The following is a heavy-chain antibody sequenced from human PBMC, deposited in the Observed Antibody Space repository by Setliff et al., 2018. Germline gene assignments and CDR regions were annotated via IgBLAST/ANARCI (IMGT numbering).Heavy chain of an antibody. CDR1: GYTFTSYG. CDR3: ARDLGYSSGWYTTSSVVRWDY. J-gene: IGHJ4*02. Sequence: ASVKVSCKASGYTFTSYGISWVRQAPGQGLEWMGWISAYNGNTNYAQKLQGRVTMTTDTSTSTAYMELRSLRSDDRAVYYCARDLGYSSGWYTTSSVVRWDYWGQGTLVTVS. D-gene: IGHD6-19*01. CDR2: ISAYNGNT. V-gene: IGHV1-18*01.